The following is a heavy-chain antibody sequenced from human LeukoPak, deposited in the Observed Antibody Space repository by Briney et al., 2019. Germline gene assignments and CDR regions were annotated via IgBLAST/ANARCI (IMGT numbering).Heavy chain of an antibody. Sequence: PGGSLRLSCAASGFTFVSHGMIWVRQAPGKGLEWLSYISPGSTTINSADSVKDRFTTSRDKAKSSLFLQVNSLRAEDTAVYYCARVSGPTVTTMYFDYWGQGALVTVPS. CDR1: GFTFVSHG. CDR2: ISPGSTTI. J-gene: IGHJ4*02. V-gene: IGHV3-48*01. D-gene: IGHD4-17*01. CDR3: ARVSGPTVTTMYFDY.